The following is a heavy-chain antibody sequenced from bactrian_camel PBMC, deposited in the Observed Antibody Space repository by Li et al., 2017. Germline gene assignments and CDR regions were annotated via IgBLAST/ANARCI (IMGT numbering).Heavy chain of an antibody. V-gene: IGHV3S53*01. Sequence: QVQLVESGGGSVQAGGSLTLSCATSGSTPYCLGWFRQAPGKEREAVATMRTVDSFTVYPDSVKGRFTISKDDAKNTLYLQMDSPKPEDTATYYCAADPYLSGSGRFPAEWSNYWGQGTQVTVS. CDR1: GSTPYC. D-gene: IGHD2*01. CDR3: AADPYLSGSGRFPAEWSNY. J-gene: IGHJ4*01. CDR2: MRTVDSFT.